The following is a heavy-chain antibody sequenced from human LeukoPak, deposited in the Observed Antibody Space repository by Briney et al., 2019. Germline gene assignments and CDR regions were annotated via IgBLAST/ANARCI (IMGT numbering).Heavy chain of an antibody. V-gene: IGHV3-49*04. Sequence: GGSPRLSCTDSGFNFGDYAMGWVRQAPGKGLEWVGFIRNKVYGGTIEYTAAVKGRFTISRDDSKSIAFLQMDSLKTEDTAVYYCLRYYGSGSLSGYWGQGTLVTVSS. CDR2: IRNKVYGGTI. CDR1: GFNFGDYA. J-gene: IGHJ4*02. CDR3: LRYYGSGSLSGY. D-gene: IGHD3-10*01.